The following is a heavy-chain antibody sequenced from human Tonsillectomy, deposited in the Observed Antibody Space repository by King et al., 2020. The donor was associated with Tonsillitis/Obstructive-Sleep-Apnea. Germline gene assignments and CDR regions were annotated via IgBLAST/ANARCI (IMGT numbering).Heavy chain of an antibody. Sequence: QLVQSGAEVKKPGASVKVSCKASGYTFTSYYMHWVRQAPGQGLEWMGIIDPSVGSTSYAQKFQGRATMTRDTPTSTVYMELSSLRSEDTAVYYCARVGEADFYYMDVWGKGTTVTVSS. CDR3: ARVGEADFYYMDV. J-gene: IGHJ6*03. D-gene: IGHD4-17*01. V-gene: IGHV1-46*01. CDR2: IDPSVGST. CDR1: GYTFTSYY.